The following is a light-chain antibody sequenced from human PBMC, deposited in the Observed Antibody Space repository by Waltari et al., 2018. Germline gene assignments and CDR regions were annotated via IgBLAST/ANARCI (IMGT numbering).Light chain of an antibody. J-gene: IGLJ2*01. CDR1: SSDVGVYNY. CDR2: EVS. Sequence: QSALTQPASVSGSPGQSITISCTGSSSDVGVYNYVSRYQQHPGKAPKLLIYEVSYRPSGVSYRFSGSKSGNTASLTISGLQAEDEADYYCSSYTTSSTRVVFGGGTTVTVL. V-gene: IGLV2-14*01. CDR3: SSYTTSSTRVV.